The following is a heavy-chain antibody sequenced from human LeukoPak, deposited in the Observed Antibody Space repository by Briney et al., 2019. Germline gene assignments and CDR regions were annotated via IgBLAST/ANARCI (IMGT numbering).Heavy chain of an antibody. D-gene: IGHD6-19*01. J-gene: IGHJ4*02. Sequence: GGSLRLSCAASGFSFSSYSMNWVRQAPGKGLEWVSSISSTSSYIFYVDSVKGRFTISRDNAKNSLYLQVNSLRAEDTAVYYCARDRKDSSGLDYWGQGTLVTVSS. V-gene: IGHV3-21*01. CDR1: GFSFSSYS. CDR3: ARDRKDSSGLDY. CDR2: ISSTSSYI.